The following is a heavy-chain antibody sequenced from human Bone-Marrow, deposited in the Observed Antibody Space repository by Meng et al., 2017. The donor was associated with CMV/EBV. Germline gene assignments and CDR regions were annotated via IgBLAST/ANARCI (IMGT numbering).Heavy chain of an antibody. Sequence: GESLKISCAASGFTFSSYGMHWVRQAPGKGLEWVAVIWYDGSNKYYADSVKGRFTISRDNSKNTLYLQMNSLRAEDTAVYYCARAALAEDYGYYYGMDVWGQGPTVTVYS. V-gene: IGHV3-33*01. CDR3: ARAALAEDYGYYYGMDV. D-gene: IGHD4-17*01. CDR1: GFTFSSYG. J-gene: IGHJ6*02. CDR2: IWYDGSNK.